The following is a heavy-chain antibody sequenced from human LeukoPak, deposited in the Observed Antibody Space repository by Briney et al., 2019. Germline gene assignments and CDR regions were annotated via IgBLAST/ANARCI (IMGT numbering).Heavy chain of an antibody. J-gene: IGHJ4*02. Sequence: GGSLRLSCAASGFTFSSYGMHWVRQAPGKGLEWVAVIWYDGSNKYYADSVKGRFTISRDNSKNTLYLQMNSLRAEDTAVYYCARDVSIVGASPDYWGQGTLVTVSS. V-gene: IGHV3-33*01. CDR1: GFTFSSYG. CDR2: IWYDGSNK. D-gene: IGHD1-26*01. CDR3: ARDVSIVGASPDY.